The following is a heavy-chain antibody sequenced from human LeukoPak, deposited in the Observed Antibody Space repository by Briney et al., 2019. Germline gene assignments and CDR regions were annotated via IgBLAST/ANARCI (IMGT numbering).Heavy chain of an antibody. Sequence: EGSLRLSCAASGFTFSDYYMSWIRQAPGKGLEWVAYISSSGDIIYYADFVKGRFTISRDNAKNSLYLQMNSLRAEDTALYYCAKEGYCSSTSCYGAFDIWGQGTMVTVSS. J-gene: IGHJ3*02. V-gene: IGHV3-11*01. CDR2: ISSSGDII. CDR1: GFTFSDYY. D-gene: IGHD2-2*01. CDR3: AKEGYCSSTSCYGAFDI.